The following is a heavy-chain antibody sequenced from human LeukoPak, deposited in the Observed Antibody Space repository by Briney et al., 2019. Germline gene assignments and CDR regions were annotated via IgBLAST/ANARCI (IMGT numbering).Heavy chain of an antibody. CDR2: IIPIFGTA. Sequence: SVKVSCKASGGTFSSYAISWVRQAPGQGLEWMGGIIPIFGTANHAQKFQGRVTITADKSTSTAYMELSSLRSEDTAVYYCARVKQNYFDYWGQGTLVTVSS. J-gene: IGHJ4*02. CDR1: GGTFSSYA. CDR3: ARVKQNYFDY. V-gene: IGHV1-69*06.